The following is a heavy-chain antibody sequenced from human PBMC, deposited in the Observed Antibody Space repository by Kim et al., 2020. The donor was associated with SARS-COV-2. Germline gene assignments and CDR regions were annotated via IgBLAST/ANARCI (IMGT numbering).Heavy chain of an antibody. CDR2: IRSKAYGGTT. D-gene: IGHD2-15*01. J-gene: IGHJ6*02. Sequence: GGSLRLSCTASGFTFGDYAMSWFRQAPGKGLEWVGFIRSKAYGGTTEYAASVKGRFTISRDDSKSIAYLQMNSLKTEDTAVYYCTRGHNCSGGSCYDTSYYYYGMGVWGQGTTVTVSS. V-gene: IGHV3-49*03. CDR3: TRGHNCSGGSCYDTSYYYYGMGV. CDR1: GFTFGDYA.